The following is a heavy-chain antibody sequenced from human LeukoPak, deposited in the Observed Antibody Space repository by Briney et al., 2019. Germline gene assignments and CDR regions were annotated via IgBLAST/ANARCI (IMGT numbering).Heavy chain of an antibody. CDR1: GGSISSSSYY. Sequence: KSSETLSLTCTVSGGSISSSSYYWGWIRQPPGKGLEWIGSIYYSGSTYYNPSLKSRVTISVDTSKNQFSLKLSSVTAADTAKYYCATDKGPYSGSWYPNWFDPWGQGTLVTVSS. CDR3: ATDKGPYSGSWYPNWFDP. V-gene: IGHV4-39*07. D-gene: IGHD6-13*01. J-gene: IGHJ5*02. CDR2: IYYSGST.